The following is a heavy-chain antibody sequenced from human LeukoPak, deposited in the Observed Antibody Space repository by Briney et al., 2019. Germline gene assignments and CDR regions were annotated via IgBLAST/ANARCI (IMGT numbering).Heavy chain of an antibody. Sequence: GGSQRLSCAASRFTFSTYTMKWVRQAPGKGLEWVSVIYSGGSTYYADSVKGRFTISRDNSKNTLYLQMNSLRAEDTAVYYCARFYYFSSGTYDDSFDIWGQGTMVTVSS. V-gene: IGHV3-66*01. CDR2: IYSGGST. J-gene: IGHJ3*02. CDR3: ARFYYFSSGTYDDSFDI. CDR1: RFTFSTYT. D-gene: IGHD3-10*01.